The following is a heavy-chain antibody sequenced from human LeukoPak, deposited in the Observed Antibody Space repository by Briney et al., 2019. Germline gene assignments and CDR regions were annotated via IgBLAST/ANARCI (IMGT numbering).Heavy chain of an antibody. D-gene: IGHD3-22*01. Sequence: VASVKVSCKVSGYTLTELSMHWVRQAPGKGLEWMGGFDPEDGETIYAQKFQGRVTMTEDTSTDTAYMELSSLRSEDTAVYYCATVRDSRGYYYLEDWGQGTLVTVSS. CDR3: ATVRDSRGYYYLED. CDR1: GYTLTELS. J-gene: IGHJ4*02. V-gene: IGHV1-24*01. CDR2: FDPEDGET.